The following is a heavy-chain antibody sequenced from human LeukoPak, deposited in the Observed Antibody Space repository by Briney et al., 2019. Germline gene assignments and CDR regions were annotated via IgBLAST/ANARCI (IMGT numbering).Heavy chain of an antibody. V-gene: IGHV3-30*02. CDR1: GFTFTTYG. CDR3: ASALSDSSGYDDY. D-gene: IGHD3-22*01. J-gene: IGHJ4*02. CDR2: IQNDEIDK. Sequence: GGSLRLSCAASGFTFTTYGMHWVRQAPGKGLEWVAFIQNDEIDKFYADSVKGRFTISRDNSKNTLYLQMNSLRAEDTAVYYCASALSDSSGYDDYWGQGTLVTVSS.